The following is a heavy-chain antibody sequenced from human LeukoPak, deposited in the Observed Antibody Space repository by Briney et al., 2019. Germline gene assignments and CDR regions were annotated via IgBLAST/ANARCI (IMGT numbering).Heavy chain of an antibody. CDR2: ISSSSSYI. CDR1: GFTFGSYS. CDR3: ASVSSATFDY. Sequence: GGSLRLSCAASGFTFGSYSMDWVRQAPGKGLEWVASISSSSSYIFYGDSVKGRFTISRDNSKNTLYLQMNSLRAEDTAVYYCASVSSATFDYWGQGTLVTVSS. D-gene: IGHD2/OR15-2a*01. J-gene: IGHJ4*02. V-gene: IGHV3-21*01.